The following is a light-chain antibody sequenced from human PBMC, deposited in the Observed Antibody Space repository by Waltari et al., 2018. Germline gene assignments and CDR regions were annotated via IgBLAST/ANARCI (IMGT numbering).Light chain of an antibody. CDR3: QQYNVWPPWT. Sequence: EVVMTQSPATLSVSPGERATLSCRASQGIHSDLAWYQQKPGQPPRLLIYSASTRATCVPGRFTGRGSGEEFPLNLSRLQPEDSSGYYCQQYNVWPPWTFGQGTKVEIK. J-gene: IGKJ1*01. CDR2: SAS. CDR1: QGIHSD. V-gene: IGKV3-15*01.